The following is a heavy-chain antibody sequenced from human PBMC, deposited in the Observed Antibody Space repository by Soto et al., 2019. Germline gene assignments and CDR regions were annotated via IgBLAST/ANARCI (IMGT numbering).Heavy chain of an antibody. Sequence: QITLKESAPPLVKPTQTLTLTFTFSGFSLSTSGVGVGWIRQPPGKALEWLALIYWDDDKRYSLSLKSRLTITKDTSKNQVVLTMTNMDPVDKATYYCAHILVSSGWPLDAFDIWGQGTMVTVSS. J-gene: IGHJ3*02. CDR3: AHILVSSGWPLDAFDI. CDR2: IYWDDDK. D-gene: IGHD6-19*01. V-gene: IGHV2-5*02. CDR1: GFSLSTSGVG.